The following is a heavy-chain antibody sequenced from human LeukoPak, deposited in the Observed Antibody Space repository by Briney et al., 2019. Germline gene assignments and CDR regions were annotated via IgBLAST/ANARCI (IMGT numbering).Heavy chain of an antibody. V-gene: IGHV3-30*18. CDR1: GFSFSSYG. J-gene: IGHJ5*02. D-gene: IGHD2-21*01. CDR2: ISYDGSNK. CDR3: AKGGIPDDP. Sequence: GGSLRLSCAASGFSFSSYGMHWVRQAPGKGLEWVAVISYDGSNKYHADSVKGRFTISRDNSKNTLYLQMNSLRVEDTTVYYCAKGGIPDDPWGQGTLVTVSS.